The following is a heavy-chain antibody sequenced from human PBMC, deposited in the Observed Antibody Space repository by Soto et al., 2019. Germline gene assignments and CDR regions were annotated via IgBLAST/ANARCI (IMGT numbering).Heavy chain of an antibody. CDR3: TRDASRDSSARGWFDP. Sequence: GGSLRLSCAASGFTLRSFTMNWVRQAPGKGLEWVSTISSNSAYIYYTDALRGRFTISRDNAKNSLHLQMNSLRAEDTAVYYCTRDASRDSSARGWFDPWGPGTLVTVSS. CDR2: ISSNSAYI. CDR1: GFTLRSFT. J-gene: IGHJ5*02. D-gene: IGHD6-13*01. V-gene: IGHV3-21*01.